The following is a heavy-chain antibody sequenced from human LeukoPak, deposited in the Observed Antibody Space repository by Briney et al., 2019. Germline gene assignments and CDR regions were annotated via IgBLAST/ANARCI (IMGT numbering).Heavy chain of an antibody. V-gene: IGHV4-59*01. CDR1: GGSISSYY. J-gene: IGHJ3*02. Sequence: SETLSLTCTVSGGSISSYYWSWIRQPPGKGLEWIGYIYYSGSTNYNPSLKSRVTISVDTSKNQFSLKLSSVTAADTAVYYCARATGYEIEVFDIWGQGKMVTVFS. CDR3: ARATGYEIEVFDI. CDR2: IYYSGST. D-gene: IGHD5-12*01.